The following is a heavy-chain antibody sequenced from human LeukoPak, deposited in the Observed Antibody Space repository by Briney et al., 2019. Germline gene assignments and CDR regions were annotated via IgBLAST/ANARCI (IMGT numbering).Heavy chain of an antibody. CDR1: GFTVSTNC. CDR3: ARVDTVMAYYFDL. Sequence: QPGGSLRLSCAASGFTVSTNCMTWVRQAPGKGLEWVSTIYSGGTTYYADSVMGRFTISRHNSRNTLYLQMNSLRAEDTAVYYCARVDTVMAYYFDLRGQGTLVTVSS. J-gene: IGHJ4*02. D-gene: IGHD5-18*01. CDR2: IYSGGTT. V-gene: IGHV3-53*04.